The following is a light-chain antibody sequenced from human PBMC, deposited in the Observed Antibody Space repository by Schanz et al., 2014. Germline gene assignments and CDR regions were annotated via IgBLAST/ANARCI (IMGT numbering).Light chain of an antibody. CDR3: QQYNNWPPWT. CDR2: WAS. Sequence: DIVMTQSPDSLAVSLGERATINCKSSQSVLYTSDNKNYLAWYQHKPGQPPKLLISWASTRESGVPDRFSGSGSGADFTLTISSLQSEDFAVYYCQQYNNWPPWTFGQGTKVEIK. CDR1: QSVLYTSDNKNY. V-gene: IGKV4-1*01. J-gene: IGKJ1*01.